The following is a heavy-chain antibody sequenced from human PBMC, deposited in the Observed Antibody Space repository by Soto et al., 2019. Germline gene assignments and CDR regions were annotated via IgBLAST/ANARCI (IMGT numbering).Heavy chain of an antibody. V-gene: IGHV4-39*01. CDR2: IYSGGNT. J-gene: IGHJ4*02. CDR3: AGQCYGSRGYFYDY. D-gene: IGHD3-22*01. CDR1: GSSSSSTTYY. Sequence: SETLSLTCTVSGSSSSSTTYYWGCNRQSPGKGLEWIGNIYSGGNTYYKKSLKSRVTISVDTSKSHLSLQLVSVTAADTAVYYCAGQCYGSRGYFYDYWGQVTLVTVSS.